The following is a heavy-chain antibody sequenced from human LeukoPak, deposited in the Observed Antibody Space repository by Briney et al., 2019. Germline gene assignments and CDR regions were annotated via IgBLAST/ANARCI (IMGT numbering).Heavy chain of an antibody. V-gene: IGHV1-69*13. J-gene: IGHJ6*02. D-gene: IGHD4-23*01. CDR1: GGTLSTYS. CDR2: IIPISNTI. CDR3: ARGLSRWSTPTSSYYYRMDV. Sequence: SVKVSCKASGGTLSTYSISWVRQAPGQGLEWMGGIIPISNTINYAQRFQGRVTLTADESTNTAYMELSSLRSEDTAVYYCARGLSRWSTPTSSYYYRMDVWGQGTTVAVSS.